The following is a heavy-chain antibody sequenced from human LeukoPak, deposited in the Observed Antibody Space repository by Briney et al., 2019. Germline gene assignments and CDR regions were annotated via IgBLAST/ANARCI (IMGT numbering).Heavy chain of an antibody. CDR3: ARVGKSGSYPFDY. Sequence: GGSLRLSCAASGFTFSSYTMTWVRQAPGKGLEWLANIKQDGSEQYYVDSVKGRFTISRDNTKNSLYLQMNSLRAEDTAVYYCARVGKSGSYPFDYWGQGGLVTVSS. V-gene: IGHV3-7*05. J-gene: IGHJ4*02. D-gene: IGHD1-26*01. CDR2: IKQDGSEQ. CDR1: GFTFSSYT.